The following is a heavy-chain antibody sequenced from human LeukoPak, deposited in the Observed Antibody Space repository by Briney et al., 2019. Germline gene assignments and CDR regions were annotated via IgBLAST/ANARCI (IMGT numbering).Heavy chain of an antibody. Sequence: GGSLRLSCAASGFTFSSYGIHWVRQAPGKGLEWVAVISYDGSNKYYADSVKGRFTVSRDNSKNTLYLQMNRLRAEDTAVYSCAKDRGGFAVAGTYDYWGQGTLVTVSS. D-gene: IGHD6-19*01. V-gene: IGHV3-30*18. J-gene: IGHJ4*02. CDR3: AKDRGGFAVAGTYDY. CDR1: GFTFSSYG. CDR2: ISYDGSNK.